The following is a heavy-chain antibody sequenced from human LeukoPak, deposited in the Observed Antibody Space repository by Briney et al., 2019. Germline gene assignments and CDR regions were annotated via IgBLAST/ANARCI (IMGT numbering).Heavy chain of an antibody. CDR2: IISNENSA. J-gene: IGHJ3*02. D-gene: IGHD6-13*01. V-gene: IGHV3-74*01. CDR3: VRGGIASAFDI. CDR1: GFTFSSYW. Sequence: GGSLRLSCAASGFTFSSYWMHWVRQAPGKGLVWVSRIISNENSATYADSVKGRFTISRDNAKNTLYLQMNSLRAEDTAVYYCVRGGIASAFDIWGQGTMVTVSS.